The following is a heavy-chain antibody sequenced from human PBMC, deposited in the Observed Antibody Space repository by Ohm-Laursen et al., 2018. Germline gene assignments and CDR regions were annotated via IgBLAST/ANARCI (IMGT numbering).Heavy chain of an antibody. CDR1: GFTFSNYA. Sequence: SLRLSCTASGFTFSNYAMNWVRQAPGKGLEWVSAVSGRGDSTYFTDSIKGRFTISRDNSKNTLYLQMNSLRAEDTAVYYCAKSGTLVTGCFDYWGQGTLVTVSS. CDR2: VSGRGDST. D-gene: IGHD3-10*01. CDR3: AKSGTLVTGCFDY. J-gene: IGHJ4*02. V-gene: IGHV3-23*01.